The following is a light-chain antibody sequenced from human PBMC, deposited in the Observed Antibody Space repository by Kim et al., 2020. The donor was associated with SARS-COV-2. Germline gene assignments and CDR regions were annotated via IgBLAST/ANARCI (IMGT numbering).Light chain of an antibody. V-gene: IGLV3-19*01. CDR2: GKN. CDR3: NSRDSSGNHPHWV. J-gene: IGLJ3*02. Sequence: SSELTQDPAVSVALGQTVRITCQGDSLRSYYASWXQQKPGQAPVLVIYGKNNRPSGIPDRFSGSSSGNTASLTITGAQAEDEADYYCNSRDSSGNHPHWV. CDR1: SLRSYY.